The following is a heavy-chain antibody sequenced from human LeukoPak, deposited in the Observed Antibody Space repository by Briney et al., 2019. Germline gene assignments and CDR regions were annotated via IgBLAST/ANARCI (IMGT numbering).Heavy chain of an antibody. CDR1: GGSISSGSLY. Sequence: PSETLSLTCTVSGGSISSGSLYWSWIRQPPEKGLEWIGYTHYSGSTKYNPSLKSRLTMSLDTSKNQFSLRLSSVTAADTAVYFCARGAAGTGAADYWGQGTLVTVSS. D-gene: IGHD6-13*01. CDR3: ARGAAGTGAADY. J-gene: IGHJ4*02. CDR2: THYSGST. V-gene: IGHV4-61*01.